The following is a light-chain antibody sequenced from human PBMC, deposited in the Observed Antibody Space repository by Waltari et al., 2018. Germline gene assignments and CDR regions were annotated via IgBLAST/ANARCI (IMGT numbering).Light chain of an antibody. CDR3: CSYVGNYISV. J-gene: IGLJ1*01. CDR2: NVN. V-gene: IGLV2-11*01. Sequence: QSALTQPRSVSGSPGQSVAISCTGTSSDVGAYDFVSWFQQHPSKAPKLMIYNVNTRPSWVPERFSGTKSGNTASLTIAGLQAEDEADYSCCSYVGNYISVFAAGTKVTVL. CDR1: SSDVGAYDF.